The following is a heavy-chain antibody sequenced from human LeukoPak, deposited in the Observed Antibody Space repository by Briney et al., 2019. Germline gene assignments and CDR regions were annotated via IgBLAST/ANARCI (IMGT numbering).Heavy chain of an antibody. Sequence: GGSLRLSCAASGFTFSDYYMSWIRQAPGKGLEWVSDISVRGSAIKYADSVKGRFIISRDNAKSSLYLQMNSLRAEDTAVYYCARERIRAFDYWGQGTLVTVSS. CDR1: GFTFSDYY. D-gene: IGHD2/OR15-2a*01. V-gene: IGHV3-11*01. CDR3: ARERIRAFDY. J-gene: IGHJ4*02. CDR2: ISVRGSAI.